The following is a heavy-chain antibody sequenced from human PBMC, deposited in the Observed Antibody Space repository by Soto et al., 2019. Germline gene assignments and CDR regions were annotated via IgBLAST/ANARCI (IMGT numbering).Heavy chain of an antibody. CDR2: IDPRSGGT. Sequence: GASVKVSRKGSGYRFTTYYIHWLRQAPGQGLEWMGWIDPRSGGTVYEQKFQGRVTMTRDTSISTVYMDLSGLTSDDTALYYCATDDYGIFPYWGQGSLVTVSS. V-gene: IGHV1-2*02. D-gene: IGHD3-10*01. J-gene: IGHJ4*02. CDR1: GYRFTTYY. CDR3: ATDDYGIFPY.